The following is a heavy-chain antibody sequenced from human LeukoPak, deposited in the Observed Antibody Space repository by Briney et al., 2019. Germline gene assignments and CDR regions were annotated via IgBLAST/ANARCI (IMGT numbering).Heavy chain of an antibody. D-gene: IGHD3-9*01. Sequence: GGSLRLSCTVSGFTVSRNSMSWVREAPGNGLESVSFIYIDNTHYSDSVKGRFTISRDNSKNTLYLQMNSLRAEDTAVYYCAKGANLRYFAWLHFDYWGQGTLVTVSS. CDR1: GFTVSRNS. CDR2: IYIDNT. CDR3: AKGANLRYFAWLHFDY. J-gene: IGHJ4*02. V-gene: IGHV3-53*01.